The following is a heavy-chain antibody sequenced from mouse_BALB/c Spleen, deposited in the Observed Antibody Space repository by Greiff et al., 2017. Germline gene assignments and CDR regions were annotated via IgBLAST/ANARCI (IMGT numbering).Heavy chain of an antibody. Sequence: EVKLVESGGGLVKPGGSLKLSCAASGFTFSSYAMSWVRQTPEKRLEWVASISSGGSTYYPDSVKGRFTISRDNARNILYLQMSSLRSEDTAMYYCARGSLLRLVYAMDYWGQGTSVTVSS. CDR3: ARGSLLRLVYAMDY. CDR1: GFTFSSYA. V-gene: IGHV5-6-5*01. J-gene: IGHJ4*01. CDR2: ISSGGST. D-gene: IGHD1-2*01.